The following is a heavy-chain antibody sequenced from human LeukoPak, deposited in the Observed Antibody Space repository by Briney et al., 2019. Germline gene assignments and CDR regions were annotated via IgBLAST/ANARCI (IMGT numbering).Heavy chain of an antibody. J-gene: IGHJ4*02. V-gene: IGHV3-21*01. Sequence: GGSLRLSCAASGFTFSSYSMNWVRQAPGKGLEWVSSISSSSSYIYYADSVKGRFTISRDNAKNSLYLQMNSLRAEDTAVYYCARNLYSYGPFDCWGQGTLVTVSS. CDR1: GFTFSSYS. CDR2: ISSSSSYI. CDR3: ARNLYSYGPFDC. D-gene: IGHD5-18*01.